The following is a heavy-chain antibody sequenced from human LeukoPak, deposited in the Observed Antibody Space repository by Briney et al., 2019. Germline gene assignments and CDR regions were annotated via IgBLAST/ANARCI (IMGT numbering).Heavy chain of an antibody. Sequence: ASVKVSCKSSGYKFTAYYIHWTRQAPGQGLEWMGWVNPDSGDTNCTQKYQGRLTLTRDTSVTTVYMELSSLTSDDTAVYYCARVWDASGWSNWFDPWGQGTLVTVSS. CDR2: VNPDSGDT. D-gene: IGHD6-19*01. J-gene: IGHJ5*02. V-gene: IGHV1-2*02. CDR1: GYKFTAYY. CDR3: ARVWDASGWSNWFDP.